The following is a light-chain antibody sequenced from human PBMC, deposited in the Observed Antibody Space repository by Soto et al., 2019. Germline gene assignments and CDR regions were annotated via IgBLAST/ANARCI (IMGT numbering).Light chain of an antibody. CDR1: SSDVGGYNY. Sequence: QSVLTQPASVSGSRGQSITISCTGTSSDVGGYNYVSWYQQFPGAAPRLLIYSNDQRPSGVPDRFSGSNSDTSGSLAISGLQSEDEADYYCSAWDNSLNGWLFGGGTKVTVL. CDR3: SAWDNSLNGWL. CDR2: SND. V-gene: IGLV1-44*01. J-gene: IGLJ3*02.